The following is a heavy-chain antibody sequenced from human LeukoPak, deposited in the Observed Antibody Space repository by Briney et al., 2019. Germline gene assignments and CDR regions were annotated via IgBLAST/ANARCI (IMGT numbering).Heavy chain of an antibody. J-gene: IGHJ4*02. Sequence: GGSLRLSCAASGFTFSSHSMNWVRQAPGKGPEWVSYISSSSSTIYYADSVKGRFTTSRDNAKNSLYLQMNSLRAEDTAVYYCAGGAYYYEDWGQGTLVTVSS. CDR3: AGGAYYYED. CDR1: GFTFSSHS. V-gene: IGHV3-48*01. CDR2: ISSSSSTI. D-gene: IGHD3-22*01.